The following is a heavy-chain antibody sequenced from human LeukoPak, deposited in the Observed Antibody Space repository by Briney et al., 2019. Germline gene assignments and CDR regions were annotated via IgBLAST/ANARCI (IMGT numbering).Heavy chain of an antibody. CDR3: ARLTHFNTAMVYNYFDY. CDR1: GGSISSYY. J-gene: IGHJ4*02. CDR2: IYYSGST. Sequence: SETLSLTCTVSGGSISSYYWSWIRQPPGKGLEWIGYIYYSGSTNYNPSLKSRVTISVDTSKNQFSLKLSSVTAADTAVYYCARLTHFNTAMVYNYFDYWGQGTLVTVSS. V-gene: IGHV4-59*01. D-gene: IGHD5-18*01.